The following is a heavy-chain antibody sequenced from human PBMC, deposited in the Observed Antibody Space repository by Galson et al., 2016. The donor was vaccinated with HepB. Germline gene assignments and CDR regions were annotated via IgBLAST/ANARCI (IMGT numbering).Heavy chain of an antibody. CDR2: IDISGGST. CDR3: AQELRPNDH. V-gene: IGHV3-23*01. D-gene: IGHD4-17*01. Sequence: QAPGTGLEWVSSIDISGGSTYYADSVKGRFTVSRDNSKNTLYLQMDSLRVDDTAVYYCAQELRPNDHWGREPWSPSPQ. J-gene: IGHJ4*02.